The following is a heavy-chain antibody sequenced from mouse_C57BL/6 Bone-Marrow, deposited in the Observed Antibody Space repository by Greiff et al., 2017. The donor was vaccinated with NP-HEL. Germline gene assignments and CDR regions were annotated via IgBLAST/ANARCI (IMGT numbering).Heavy chain of an antibody. D-gene: IGHD1-1*01. J-gene: IGHJ2*01. CDR2: IYPGDGDT. CDR3: ASQLDGSFDY. Sequence: VQLQQSGPELVKPGASVKISCKASGYAFSSSWMNWVKQRPGKGLEWIGRIYPGDGDTNYNGKFKGKATLTADKPSSTAYMQLSSLTSEDSAVYFCASQLDGSFDYWGQGTTLTVSS. CDR1: GYAFSSSW. V-gene: IGHV1-82*01.